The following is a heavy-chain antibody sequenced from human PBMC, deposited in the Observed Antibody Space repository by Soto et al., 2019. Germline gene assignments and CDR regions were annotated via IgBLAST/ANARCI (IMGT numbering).Heavy chain of an antibody. CDR2: IYYSGST. Sequence: PSETLSLTCTVSGGSISSYYWSWIRQPPGKGLEWIGYIYYSGSTNYNPSLKSRVTISVDTSKNQFSLKLSSVTAADTAVYYCGGWGGNYDFWSGYYTPYYFDYWGQGTLVTVSS. CDR1: GGSISSYY. D-gene: IGHD3-3*01. V-gene: IGHV4-59*01. J-gene: IGHJ4*02. CDR3: GGWGGNYDFWSGYYTPYYFDY.